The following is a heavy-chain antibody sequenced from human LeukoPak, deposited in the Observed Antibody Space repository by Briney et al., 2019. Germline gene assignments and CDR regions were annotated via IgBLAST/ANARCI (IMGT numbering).Heavy chain of an antibody. V-gene: IGHV3-30-3*01. CDR1: GFTFGSYA. CDR2: ISYDGNNK. D-gene: IGHD1-26*01. J-gene: IGHJ4*02. Sequence: RGSLRLSCAASGFTFGSYAMHWVRQAPGKGLEWVAIISYDGNNKYYADSVKGRFTISRDNSKNTLYLQMNSLTAVDSAVYSCARGRGSYSLDYWGQGTLVTVSS. CDR3: ARGRGSYSLDY.